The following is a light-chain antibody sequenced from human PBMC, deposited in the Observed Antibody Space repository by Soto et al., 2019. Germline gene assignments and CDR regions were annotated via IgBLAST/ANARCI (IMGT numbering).Light chain of an antibody. CDR2: DAS. J-gene: IGKJ4*02. CDR3: QRRSNLLS. Sequence: EIVLTQSPATLSLSPGERATLSCRASQSVRSYLAWYQQKPGQAPRLLIYDASNRATGIPVRFSGSGSRTDFTLTINSLEPEDFAVYYCQRRSNLLSFGGGTKVEIK. V-gene: IGKV3-11*01. CDR1: QSVRSY.